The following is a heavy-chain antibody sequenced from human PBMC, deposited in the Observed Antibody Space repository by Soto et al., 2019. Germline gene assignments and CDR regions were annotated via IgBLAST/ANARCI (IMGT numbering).Heavy chain of an antibody. CDR2: IFPGDSDT. Sequence: GESLKISCKASGYSFTSYWIGWVRQKPGKGLEWMGIIFPGDSDTRYSPSFQGQVTISADKSINTAFLQWSSLKASDTAIYYCARPYSSSSNWFDPWGQGTLVTVSS. CDR1: GYSFTSYW. V-gene: IGHV5-51*01. D-gene: IGHD6-6*01. CDR3: ARPYSSSSNWFDP. J-gene: IGHJ5*02.